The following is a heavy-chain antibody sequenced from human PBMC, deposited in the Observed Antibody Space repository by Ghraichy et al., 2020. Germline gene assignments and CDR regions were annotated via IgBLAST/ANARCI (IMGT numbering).Heavy chain of an antibody. CDR3: ARGVVIATFDY. D-gene: IGHD2-21*01. Sequence: SETLSLTCTVSGGSISSSNYYWGWIRQPPGKGLEWIGNIYYSGSAYYNPSLKSRVTIYGDTSKNQFSLRLSSLTAADTAVYYCARGVVIATFDYWGQGTLVTVSS. J-gene: IGHJ4*02. CDR1: GGSISSSNYY. V-gene: IGHV4-39*01. CDR2: IYYSGSA.